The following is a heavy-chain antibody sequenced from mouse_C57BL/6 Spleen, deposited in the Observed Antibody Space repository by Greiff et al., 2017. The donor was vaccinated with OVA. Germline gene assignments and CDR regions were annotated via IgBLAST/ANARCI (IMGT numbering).Heavy chain of an antibody. CDR2: IYPGDGDT. V-gene: IGHV1-82*01. D-gene: IGHD1-1*01. J-gene: IGHJ4*01. CDR3: ARTTTVVADYAMDY. CDR1: GYAFSSSW. Sequence: QVQLQQSGPELVKPGASVKISCKASGYAFSSSWMNWVKQRPGKGLEWIGRIYPGDGDTNYTGKFKGKATLTADKSSSTAYMQLSSLTCEDSAVYFWARTTTVVADYAMDYWGQGSSGTVSS.